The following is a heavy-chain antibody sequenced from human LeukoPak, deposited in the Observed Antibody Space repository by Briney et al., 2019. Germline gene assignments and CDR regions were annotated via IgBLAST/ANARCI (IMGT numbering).Heavy chain of an antibody. Sequence: GGSLRLSCAASGFTFSSYSMNWVRQAPGKGLEWVSSISSSSSYIYYADSVKGRFTISRDNAKNSLYLQMNSLRAEDTAVYYCARGLYCSGGSCYWGQGTMVTVSS. V-gene: IGHV3-21*01. J-gene: IGHJ4*02. CDR1: GFTFSSYS. CDR2: ISSSSSYI. CDR3: ARGLYCSGGSCY. D-gene: IGHD2-15*01.